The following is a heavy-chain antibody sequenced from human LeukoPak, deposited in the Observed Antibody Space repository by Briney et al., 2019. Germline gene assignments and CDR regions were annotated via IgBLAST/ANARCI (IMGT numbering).Heavy chain of an antibody. D-gene: IGHD3-9*01. J-gene: IGHJ4*02. CDR1: GFTFSNYA. CDR3: AKWGDYDILTGYYDSDY. Sequence: GASLRLSCAASGFTFSNYAMSWARQAPGKGLEWVSAVSGRGDSAYYAAYVKGRFTMSRANSQINLDLQMNSLRAEDTAVYYCAKWGDYDILTGYYDSDYWGQGTLVTVSS. V-gene: IGHV3-23*01. CDR2: VSGRGDSA.